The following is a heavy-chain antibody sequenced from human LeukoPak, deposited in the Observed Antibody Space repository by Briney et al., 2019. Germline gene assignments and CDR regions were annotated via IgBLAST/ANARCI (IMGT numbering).Heavy chain of an antibody. CDR2: IYYSGST. CDR3: ARVSFGGVIPGAFDI. CDR1: GGSISSSSYY. V-gene: IGHV4-39*01. Sequence: SETLSLTCTLSGGSISSSSYYWGWIRQPPGKGLEWFGRIYYSGSTYYNPSLKSRVTIAVDTSKNQFSLKLSSVTAADTAVYYCARVSFGGVIPGAFDIWGQGTMVTVSS. D-gene: IGHD3-16*02. J-gene: IGHJ3*02.